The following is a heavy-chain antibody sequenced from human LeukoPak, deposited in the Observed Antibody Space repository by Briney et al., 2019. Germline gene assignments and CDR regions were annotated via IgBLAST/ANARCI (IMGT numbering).Heavy chain of an antibody. D-gene: IGHD2-15*01. Sequence: GGSLRLSCAASGFTFSSYWMSWVRQAPGKGLEWVSVIYSGGSTYYADPVKGRFTISRDNSKNTLYLQMNSLRAEDTAVYYCASRGCSGGSCYGYYYYYMDVWGKGTTVTVSS. CDR3: ASRGCSGGSCYGYYYYYMDV. CDR1: GFTFSSYW. J-gene: IGHJ6*03. V-gene: IGHV3-53*01. CDR2: IYSGGST.